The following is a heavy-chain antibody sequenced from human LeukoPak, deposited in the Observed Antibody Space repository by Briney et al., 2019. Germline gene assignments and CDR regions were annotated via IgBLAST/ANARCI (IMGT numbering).Heavy chain of an antibody. J-gene: IGHJ5*02. V-gene: IGHV1-8*01. CDR1: GYTFTSND. CDR2: MNPNSGNT. Sequence: GASVKVSCKTSGYTFTSNDINWVRQATGQGLEWMGWMNPNSGNTGYSQKFQGRVTMTRNTSISTAYMELSSLRSEDTAVYYCARDGGSCPSCYGGFDPWGQGTLVTASS. CDR3: ARDGGSCPSCYGGFDP. D-gene: IGHD2-15*01.